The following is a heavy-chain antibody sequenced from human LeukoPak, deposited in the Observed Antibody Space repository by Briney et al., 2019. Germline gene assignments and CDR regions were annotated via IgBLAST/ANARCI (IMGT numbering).Heavy chain of an antibody. D-gene: IGHD3-3*01. CDR2: IIPIFGKT. Sequence: SVKVSCKASGCTFSSYAISWVRQAPGQGLEWMGGIIPIFGKTNYAQKFQGRVTITADESTSTAYMELSSLRSEDTAVYYCARDANDCWSGYFVRGHRSDAFDIWGQGTMVTGSS. CDR3: ARDANDCWSGYFVRGHRSDAFDI. J-gene: IGHJ3*02. V-gene: IGHV1-69*13. CDR1: GCTFSSYA.